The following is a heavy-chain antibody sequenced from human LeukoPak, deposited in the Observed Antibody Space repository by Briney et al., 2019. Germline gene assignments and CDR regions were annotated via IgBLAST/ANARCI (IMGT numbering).Heavy chain of an antibody. J-gene: IGHJ4*02. V-gene: IGHV3-48*01. CDR1: GFTFSSYS. CDR3: ARADFTAALDY. CDR2: ISSSSSTI. Sequence: GGSLRLSCAASGFTFSSYSMNWVRQAPGKGLEWVSYISSSSSTIYSADSVKGRFTISRDNAKNSLYLQMNSLRAEDTAVYYCARADFTAALDYWGQGTLVTVSS. D-gene: IGHD6-13*01.